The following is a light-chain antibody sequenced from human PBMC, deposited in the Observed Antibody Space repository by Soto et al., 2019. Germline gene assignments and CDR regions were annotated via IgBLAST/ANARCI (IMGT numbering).Light chain of an antibody. Sequence: QSALTQPASVSGSPXXXXTISCTGTSSDVGGYNYVSWYQQHPGIAPKLLIYGVTNRPSGVSTRFSGSKSGNTASLTISGLQAEDEADYHCSSYTSASTLLYLFGTGTKVTVL. CDR2: GVT. V-gene: IGLV2-14*01. CDR1: SSDVGGYNY. J-gene: IGLJ1*01. CDR3: SSYTSASTLLYL.